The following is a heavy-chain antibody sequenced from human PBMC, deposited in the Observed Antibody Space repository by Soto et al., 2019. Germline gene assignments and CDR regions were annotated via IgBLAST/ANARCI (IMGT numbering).Heavy chain of an antibody. CDR3: ARHGVTTFPFDI. V-gene: IGHV4-39*01. D-gene: IGHD4-4*01. Sequence: PSETLSLTCTASGGSIRSSSYYWGWIRQPPGKGLEWIGTVYYSGSAFYNPSLKSRVTISVDTSKNQFSLKLNSVTAADTAVYYCARHGVTTFPFDIWGQGTLVTVSS. CDR1: GGSIRSSSYY. J-gene: IGHJ3*02. CDR2: VYYSGSA.